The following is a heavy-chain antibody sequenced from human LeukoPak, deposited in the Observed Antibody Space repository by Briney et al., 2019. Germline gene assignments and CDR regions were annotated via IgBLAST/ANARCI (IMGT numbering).Heavy chain of an antibody. CDR3: ARDYGVAASGFDS. CDR2: IYHSGRN. D-gene: IGHD4-17*01. CDR1: GDSMNFYY. V-gene: IGHV4-59*01. Sequence: SETLSLTCTVPGDSMNFYYWTWIRQPPGRGLEWIGYIYHSGRNNSNPSLTSRVSLSIDTSKNQFSLRLKSVTAADAAVYYCARDYGVAASGFDSWGQGILVTVSS. J-gene: IGHJ4*02.